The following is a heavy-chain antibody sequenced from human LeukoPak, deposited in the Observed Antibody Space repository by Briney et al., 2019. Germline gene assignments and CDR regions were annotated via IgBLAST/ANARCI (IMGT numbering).Heavy chain of an antibody. CDR3: AVRMPGYYRFDY. CDR2: IYPGDSDT. Sequence: GESLKISCRGSGYSFTTYWIGWVRQMPGKGLEWMGIIYPGDSDTRYSPSFQGQVTMSADKSINTAYLQWSSLKASDTAMYYCAVRMPGYYRFDYWGQGILVTVS. CDR1: GYSFTTYW. V-gene: IGHV5-51*01. J-gene: IGHJ4*02. D-gene: IGHD3-9*01.